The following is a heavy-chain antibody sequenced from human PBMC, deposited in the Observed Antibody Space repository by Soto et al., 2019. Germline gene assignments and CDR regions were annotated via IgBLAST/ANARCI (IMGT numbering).Heavy chain of an antibody. D-gene: IGHD3-16*01. V-gene: IGHV1-18*01. CDR2: ISAYNGNT. J-gene: IGHJ5*02. CDR3: ARDLFVSWGGLGAAGAWFDP. Sequence: QVQLVQSGAEVKKPGASVKVSCKASGYTFTSYGISWVRQAPGQGLEWMGWISAYNGNTNYAQKLQGRVTMTTDTTTSTAYMELRSLRADDTAVYYCARDLFVSWGGLGAAGAWFDPWGQGTLVTVSS. CDR1: GYTFTSYG.